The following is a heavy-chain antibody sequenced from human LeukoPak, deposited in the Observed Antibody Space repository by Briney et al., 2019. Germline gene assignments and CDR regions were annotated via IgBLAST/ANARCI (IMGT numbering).Heavy chain of an antibody. D-gene: IGHD6-13*01. CDR1: GGSFSGYY. Sequence: PSDTLSLTCSLYGGSFSGYYWSWIRQPPGKGLQWVGEIHHSRRTNSNPSLKSRATISIHTSNHQFSLKLPCVPAARTAVYYCASRYRRGFIAAAGRGWFDPWGQGTLVTVSS. J-gene: IGHJ5*02. CDR3: ASRYRRGFIAAAGRGWFDP. V-gene: IGHV4-34*01. CDR2: IHHSRRT.